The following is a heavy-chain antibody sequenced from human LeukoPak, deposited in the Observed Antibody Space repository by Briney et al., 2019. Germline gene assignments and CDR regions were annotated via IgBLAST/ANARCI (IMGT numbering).Heavy chain of an antibody. V-gene: IGHV3-9*01. CDR3: AKDSSSSSWSGAFDI. Sequence: GGSLRLSCAASGFTFDDYAMHWVRQAPGKGLEWVPGISWNSGSIGYADSVKGRFTISRDNAKNSLYLQMNSLRAEDTALYYCAKDSSSSSWSGAFDIWGQGTMVTVSS. CDR1: GFTFDDYA. D-gene: IGHD6-13*01. CDR2: ISWNSGSI. J-gene: IGHJ3*02.